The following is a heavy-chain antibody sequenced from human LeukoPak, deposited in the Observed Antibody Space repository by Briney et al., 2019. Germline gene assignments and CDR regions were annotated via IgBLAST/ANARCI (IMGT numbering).Heavy chain of an antibody. V-gene: IGHV3-23*01. J-gene: IGHJ4*02. CDR3: AKCLSRFPCRDLDS. D-gene: IGHD3-16*01. CDR2: ISDGGEVR. CDR1: GFTFSNSS. Sequence: PGGSLRLSCAASGFTFSNSSMNWVRQVPGGGLEWVSVISDGGEVRFYADSVKGRFTISRDNSKNTLYLQMNSLRDEDTAVYYCAKCLSRFPCRDLDSWGQGTQVTVSS.